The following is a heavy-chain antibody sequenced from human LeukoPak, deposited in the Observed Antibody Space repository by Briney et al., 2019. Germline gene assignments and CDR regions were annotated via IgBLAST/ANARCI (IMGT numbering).Heavy chain of an antibody. Sequence: GGSLRLSCAASGFTFSSYAMSWVRQAPGKGLEWVSAISGSGGSTYYADSVKGRFTISRDNSKNTLYLQMNSLRAEDTAVYYCAGYNCSSTTCYTGGFDYWGQGTLVTVSS. D-gene: IGHD2-2*02. CDR1: GFTFSSYA. CDR3: AGYNCSSTTCYTGGFDY. V-gene: IGHV3-23*01. J-gene: IGHJ4*02. CDR2: ISGSGGST.